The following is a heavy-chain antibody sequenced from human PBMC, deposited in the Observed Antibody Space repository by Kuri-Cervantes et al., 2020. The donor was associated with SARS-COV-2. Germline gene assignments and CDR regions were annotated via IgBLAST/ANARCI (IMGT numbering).Heavy chain of an antibody. CDR1: DFSFGRYG. D-gene: IGHD3-10*01. CDR3: ASGPGILWFGDDY. V-gene: IGHV3-23*01. J-gene: IGHJ4*02. CDR2: ISSISDNT. Sequence: GESLKISCPASDFSFGRYGMSWVRQAPGKGLEWVSSISSISDNTYYADFVRGRFATTRDNSKNTLYLHMDSLRAEDTAVYYCASGPGILWFGDDYWGQGTLVTVSS.